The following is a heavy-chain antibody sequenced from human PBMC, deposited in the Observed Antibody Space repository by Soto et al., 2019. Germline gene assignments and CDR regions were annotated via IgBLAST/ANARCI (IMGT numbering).Heavy chain of an antibody. V-gene: IGHV3-23*01. Sequence: EAQSLQSGGGLVPPGGSLRLSCVASGFAFGNYPMAWVSQTPGKGLQWISTITGSGGMTDYEDSVRGRFTVSIDHSKDTVHLQMTSLRADDTAVYYCAKDRTMARGIRAFDIWGQGTTVTISS. CDR2: ITGSGGMT. D-gene: IGHD3-10*01. J-gene: IGHJ3*02. CDR3: AKDRTMARGIRAFDI. CDR1: GFAFGNYP.